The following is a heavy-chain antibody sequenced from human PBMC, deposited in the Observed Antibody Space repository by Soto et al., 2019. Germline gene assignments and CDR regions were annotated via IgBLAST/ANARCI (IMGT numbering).Heavy chain of an antibody. V-gene: IGHV3-23*01. D-gene: IGHD2-2*01. J-gene: IGHJ6*02. CDR3: AKGSQPYYYYGMDV. CDR2: ISGSGGST. Sequence: PGGSLRLSCAASGFTFSSYAMSWVRQAPGEGLEWVSAISGSGGSTYYADSVKGRFTISRDNSKNTLYLQMNSLRAEDTAVYYCAKGSQPYYYYGMDVWGQGTTVTVSS. CDR1: GFTFSSYA.